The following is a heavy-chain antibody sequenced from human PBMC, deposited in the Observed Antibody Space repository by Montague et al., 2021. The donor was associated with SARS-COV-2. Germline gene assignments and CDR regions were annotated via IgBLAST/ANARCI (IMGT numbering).Heavy chain of an antibody. Sequence: SETLSLTCAVYGASFSSYYWNFIRQTPGKGLELLGEVSHSGTTNYNPSLKSRFTLSADTSKKQFSLTLTSVTAADTAGYFCARRPGRVWGLDVWGHGTTVTVSS. CDR2: VSHSGTT. CDR3: ARRPGRVWGLDV. CDR1: GASFSSYY. J-gene: IGHJ6*02. V-gene: IGHV4-34*01. D-gene: IGHD2-15*01.